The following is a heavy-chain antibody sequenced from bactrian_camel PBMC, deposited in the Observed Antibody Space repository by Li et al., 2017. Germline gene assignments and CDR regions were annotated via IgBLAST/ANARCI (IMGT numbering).Heavy chain of an antibody. Sequence: HVQLVESGGGSVQAGGSLRLACEVSGDLTNIQSVAWFRQTPGNEREAVAAIDRDGFTSYHAQVKGRFTISHDDDKNTLYLEMHSLKPEDTAMYYCTTDRMSTIPICLDYWGQGTQVTVS. V-gene: IGHV3S53*01. CDR2: IDRDGFT. CDR3: TTDRMSTIPICLDY. CDR1: GDLTNIQS. J-gene: IGHJ4*01. D-gene: IGHD2*01.